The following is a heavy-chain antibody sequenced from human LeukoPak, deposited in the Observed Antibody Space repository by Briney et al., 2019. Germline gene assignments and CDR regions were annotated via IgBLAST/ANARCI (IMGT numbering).Heavy chain of an antibody. CDR1: GFTFSSYW. CDR2: ISGSGSTI. D-gene: IGHD5-18*01. Sequence: GGSLRLSCAASGFTFSSYWMNWVRQAPGKGLEWVSYISGSGSTIYYADSVKGRFTISRDNAKDSLYLQMNSLRAEDTAVYYCARVRSGYSHENYFDYWGQGTLVTVS. V-gene: IGHV3-48*04. J-gene: IGHJ4*02. CDR3: ARVRSGYSHENYFDY.